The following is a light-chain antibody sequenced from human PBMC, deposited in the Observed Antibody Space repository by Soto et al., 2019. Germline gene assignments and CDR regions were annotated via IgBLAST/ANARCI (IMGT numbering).Light chain of an antibody. Sequence: DIVMTQSPDSLAVSLGERATFNCKSSQSVFSSSNYRNYLAWYQQKPRQSPKLLIYWASTRESGVPDRFSGSGSGTDFTLTISHLQAEDVAVYYCQQYYSSPPTFGQGTKVEIK. J-gene: IGKJ1*01. CDR1: QSVFSSSNYRNY. CDR2: WAS. CDR3: QQYYSSPPT. V-gene: IGKV4-1*01.